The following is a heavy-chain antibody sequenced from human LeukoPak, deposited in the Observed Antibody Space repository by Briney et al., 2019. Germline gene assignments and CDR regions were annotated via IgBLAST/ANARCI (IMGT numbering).Heavy chain of an antibody. J-gene: IGHJ4*02. CDR2: ISYDGSNK. CDR3: AKPVESGIQLWIPFDY. Sequence: GGSLRLSCAASGFTFSSYGMHWVRQAPGKGLEWVAVISYDGSNKYYADSVKGRFTISRDNSKNTLYLQMNSLRAEDTAVYYCAKPVESGIQLWIPFDYWGQGTLVTVSS. D-gene: IGHD5-18*01. V-gene: IGHV3-30*18. CDR1: GFTFSSYG.